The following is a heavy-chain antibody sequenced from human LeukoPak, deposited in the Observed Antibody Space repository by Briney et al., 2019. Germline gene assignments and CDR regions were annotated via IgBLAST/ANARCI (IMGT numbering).Heavy chain of an antibody. Sequence: GGSLRLSCTASGFTFRNYWMSWVRQAPGKGREWVANIKQDGSEKYYVDSVKGRFTISRDNAKNLLYLQMKSLRAEDSAVYYCARDRTWWDYWGQGTLVTVSS. CDR3: ARDRTWWDY. V-gene: IGHV3-7*03. J-gene: IGHJ4*02. D-gene: IGHD2-15*01. CDR2: IKQDGSEK. CDR1: GFTFRNYW.